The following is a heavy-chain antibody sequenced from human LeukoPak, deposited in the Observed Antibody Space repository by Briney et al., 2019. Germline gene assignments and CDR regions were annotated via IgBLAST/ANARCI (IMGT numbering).Heavy chain of an antibody. CDR3: ARLLSGSYNWFDP. Sequence: SETLSLTCTVSSDSISNSYWSWIRQSPGKGLEWTGYVYYSGSTNYNPSLKSRVTISVDMSKNQFSLDLRFVTAADTAVYYCARLLSGSYNWFDPWGQGTLVTVSS. D-gene: IGHD3-3*01. J-gene: IGHJ5*02. CDR2: VYYSGST. CDR1: SDSISNSY. V-gene: IGHV4-59*01.